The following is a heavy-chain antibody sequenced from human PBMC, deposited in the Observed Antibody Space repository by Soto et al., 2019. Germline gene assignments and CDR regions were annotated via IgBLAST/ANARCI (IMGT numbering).Heavy chain of an antibody. CDR3: ARGLRWFYPPGVAANWFDP. J-gene: IGHJ5*02. Sequence: ETLSLTCAVYGGSFSGYYWSWIRQPPGKGLEWIGEINHSGSTNYNPSLKSRVTISVDTSKNQFSLKLSSVTAADTAVYYCARGLRWFYPPGVAANWFDPWGQGTLVTVSS. D-gene: IGHD2-21*01. CDR2: INHSGST. CDR1: GGSFSGYY. V-gene: IGHV4-34*01.